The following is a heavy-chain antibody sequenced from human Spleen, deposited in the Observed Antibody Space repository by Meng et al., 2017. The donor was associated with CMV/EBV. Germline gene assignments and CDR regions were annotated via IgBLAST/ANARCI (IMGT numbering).Heavy chain of an antibody. CDR3: AREFSSGWYVVDY. Sequence: GGSLRLSCAASGFTFSSYGMHWVRQAPGKGLEWVAFIRYDGSNKYYADSVKGRFTISRDNSKNTLSLQMNSLRAEDTAVYYCAREFSSGWYVVDYWGQGTLVTVSS. V-gene: IGHV3-30*02. CDR1: GFTFSSYG. J-gene: IGHJ4*02. D-gene: IGHD6-19*01. CDR2: IRYDGSNK.